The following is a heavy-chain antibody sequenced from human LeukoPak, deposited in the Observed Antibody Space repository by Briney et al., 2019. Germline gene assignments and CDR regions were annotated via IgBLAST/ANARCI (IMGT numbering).Heavy chain of an antibody. V-gene: IGHV4-59*01. CDR1: GPSIGSIY. Sequence: PSETLSLTCSVSGPSIGSIYWSWIRQPPGRGLEWVGSINYSGTTNYNPSLKSRVTMSIDTSKNQVSLKLNSVTAADTAVYYCARDPIHRDDYNAEWGQGVLVSVSS. CDR2: INYSGTT. CDR3: ARDPIHRDDYNAE. J-gene: IGHJ4*02. D-gene: IGHD5-24*01.